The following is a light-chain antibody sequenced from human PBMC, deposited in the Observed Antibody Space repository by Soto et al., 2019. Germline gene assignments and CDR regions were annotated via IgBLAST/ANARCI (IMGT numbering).Light chain of an antibody. V-gene: IGKV2-30*01. J-gene: IGKJ4*01. CDR2: KVS. CDR3: MQATHLPLT. CDR1: QSLVYSNGNTY. Sequence: DVVMTQSPRSLPVTLGQPASISCRSSQSLVYSNGNTYLNWFQQRPGQSPRRLIYKVSNRDSGVPDRFSGSGSGTDFTLRITRVEAEDVGLYYCMQATHLPLTFGGGTKVEIK.